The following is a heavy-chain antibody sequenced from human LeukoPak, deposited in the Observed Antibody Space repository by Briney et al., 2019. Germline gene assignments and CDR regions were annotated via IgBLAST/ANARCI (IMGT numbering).Heavy chain of an antibody. CDR2: ISGSGGST. CDR3: AKDRSGSYYVVFDY. Sequence: PGGSLRLSYAACGFTFSSYAMSWVPQARGKGLEWVSAISGSGGSTYYADSVKGRFTISRDNSKNTLYLQMNSLRAEDTAVYYCAKDRSGSYYVVFDYWGQGTLVTVSS. J-gene: IGHJ4*02. D-gene: IGHD1-26*01. CDR1: GFTFSSYA. V-gene: IGHV3-23*01.